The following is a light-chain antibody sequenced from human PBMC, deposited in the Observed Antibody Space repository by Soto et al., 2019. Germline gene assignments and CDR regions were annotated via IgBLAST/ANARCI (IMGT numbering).Light chain of an antibody. V-gene: IGKV1-27*01. CDR2: AAS. CDR1: QGISNY. CDR3: QKYNSAPLT. Sequence: IWMTQSPSLLSAFTGDRVTITRRASQGISNYLAWYQQKPGKVPKLLIYAASTLQSGVPSRFSGSGSGTDFTLTISSLQPEDVATYYCQKYNSAPLTFGGGTKVDIK. J-gene: IGKJ4*01.